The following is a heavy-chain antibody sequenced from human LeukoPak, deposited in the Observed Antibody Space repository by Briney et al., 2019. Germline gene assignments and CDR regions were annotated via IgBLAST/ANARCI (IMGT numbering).Heavy chain of an antibody. CDR1: GFTFSRYW. D-gene: IGHD4-23*01. V-gene: IGHV3-7*04. Sequence: GGSLRLSCAASGFTFSRYWMTWVRQAPGKGLQWVADIKPDGSAGSYVDSVKGRFTISRDNAKSSLYLQMNSLGAEDTAVYYCARALESGNSDAGYWGQGTLVTVSS. J-gene: IGHJ4*02. CDR3: ARALESGNSDAGY. CDR2: IKPDGSAG.